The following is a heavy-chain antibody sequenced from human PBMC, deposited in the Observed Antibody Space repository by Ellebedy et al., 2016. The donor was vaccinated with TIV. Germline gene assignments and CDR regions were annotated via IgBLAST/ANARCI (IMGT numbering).Heavy chain of an antibody. Sequence: ASVKVSXKASGYTFTSYDINWVRQATGQGLEWMGWMNPNSGNTGYAQKFQGRVTMTRNTSISTAYMELSSLRSEDTAVYYCASGGDDGTEYGMDVWGQGTTVTVSS. CDR2: MNPNSGNT. CDR3: ASGGDDGTEYGMDV. J-gene: IGHJ6*02. V-gene: IGHV1-8*01. D-gene: IGHD3-22*01. CDR1: GYTFTSYD.